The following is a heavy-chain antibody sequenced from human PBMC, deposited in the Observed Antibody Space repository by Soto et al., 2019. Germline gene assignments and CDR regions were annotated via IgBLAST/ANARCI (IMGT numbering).Heavy chain of an antibody. CDR2: IYHSGST. D-gene: IGHD6-19*01. CDR1: GGSISSSNW. J-gene: IGHJ4*02. Sequence: ETLSLTCAVSGGSISSSNWWSWVRQPPGKGLEWIGEIYHSGSTNYNPSLKSRVTISVDKSKNQFSLKLSSVTAADTAVYYCASTSSGWYLGYFDYWGQGTRVTVSS. V-gene: IGHV4-4*02. CDR3: ASTSSGWYLGYFDY.